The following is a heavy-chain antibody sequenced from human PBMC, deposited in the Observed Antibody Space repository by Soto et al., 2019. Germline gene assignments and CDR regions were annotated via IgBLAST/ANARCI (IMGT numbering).Heavy chain of an antibody. CDR1: GGSISRGGYY. Sequence: SETLSLTCTVSGGSISRGGYYWSWIRQHPGRGLEWIGYIYYSGGTYYNPSLKSRVTISVDTSENQFSLRLSSVTAADTAVYYCARKDSGYADYMDVWGKGTTVTVSS. V-gene: IGHV4-31*02. J-gene: IGHJ6*03. D-gene: IGHD5-12*01. CDR3: ARKDSGYADYMDV. CDR2: IYYSGGT.